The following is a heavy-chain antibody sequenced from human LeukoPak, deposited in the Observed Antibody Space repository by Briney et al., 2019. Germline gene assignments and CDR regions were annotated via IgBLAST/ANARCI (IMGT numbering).Heavy chain of an antibody. V-gene: IGHV1-69-2*01. CDR1: GYTFTDYY. CDR2: VDPEDGET. D-gene: IGHD3-3*01. CDR3: ATLRFLEWFSYYYYMDV. Sequence: ATVKISCKVSGYTFTDYYIHWVQQAPGKGREWMGLVDPEDGETIYAEKFQGRVTITADTSTDTAYMALSSLRSEDTAVYYCATLRFLEWFSYYYYMDVWGKGTTVTVSS. J-gene: IGHJ6*03.